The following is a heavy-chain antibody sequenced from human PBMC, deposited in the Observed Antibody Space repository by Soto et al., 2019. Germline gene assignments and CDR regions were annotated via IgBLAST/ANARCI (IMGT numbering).Heavy chain of an antibody. CDR3: AKAEDIVVVVAAWVVY. Sequence: GGSLRLSCAASGFTFSSYAMSWVRQAPGKGLEWVSAISGSGGSTYYADSVKGRFTISRDNSKNTLYLQMNSLRAEDTAVYYCAKAEDIVVVVAAWVVYWGQGTLVTVSS. D-gene: IGHD2-15*01. CDR2: ISGSGGST. V-gene: IGHV3-23*01. J-gene: IGHJ4*02. CDR1: GFTFSSYA.